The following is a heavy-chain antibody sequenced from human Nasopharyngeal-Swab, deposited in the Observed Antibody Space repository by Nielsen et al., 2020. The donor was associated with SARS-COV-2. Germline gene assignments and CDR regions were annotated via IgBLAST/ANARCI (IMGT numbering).Heavy chain of an antibody. D-gene: IGHD6-19*01. J-gene: IGHJ4*02. V-gene: IGHV4-39*01. CDR2: IYYSGST. CDR3: ARRGIAVAGVD. Sequence: WIRQPPGKGLEWIGSIYYSGSTYYNPTLKSRVPISVDTSKNQFSLKLSSVTAADTAVYYCARRGIAVAGVDWGQGTLVTVSS.